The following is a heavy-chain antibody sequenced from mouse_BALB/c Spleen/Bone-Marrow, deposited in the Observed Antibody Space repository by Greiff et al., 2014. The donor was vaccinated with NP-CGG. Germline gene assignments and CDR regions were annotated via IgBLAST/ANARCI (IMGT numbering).Heavy chain of an antibody. CDR2: IRSKSNNYAT. V-gene: IGHV10-1*02. CDR3: VRRDSSGYWFAY. J-gene: IGHJ3*01. CDR1: GFTFNTYA. D-gene: IGHD3-2*01. Sequence: EVKLVESGGGLVQPKGSLKLSCAASGFTFNTYAMNWVRQAPGKGLEWVARIRSKSNNYATYYADSVKDRFTISRDDSQSMLYLQMNNVKTEDTAMYYCVRRDSSGYWFAYWGQGTLVTVSA.